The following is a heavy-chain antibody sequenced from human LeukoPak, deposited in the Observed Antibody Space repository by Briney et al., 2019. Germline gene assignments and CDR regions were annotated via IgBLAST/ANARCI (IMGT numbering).Heavy chain of an antibody. V-gene: IGHV3-53*01. J-gene: IGHJ4*02. CDR3: ARGSNSGYYLSY. CDR1: GFTVSCNY. D-gene: IGHD3-22*01. CDR2: IYSGGRT. Sequence: GGLLSFSCAASGFTVSCNYMSVRRLAPGKRLWWVSVIYSGGRTYYADSVKGRFTISRDNSMTTVYLQMNSLRAEDTAVYYCARGSNSGYYLSYWGQGTLATVSS.